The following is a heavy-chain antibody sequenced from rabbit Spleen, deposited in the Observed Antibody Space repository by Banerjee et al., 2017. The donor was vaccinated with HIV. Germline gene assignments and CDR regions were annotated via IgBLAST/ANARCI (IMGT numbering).Heavy chain of an antibody. CDR2: TAGGSSAFP. V-gene: IGHV1S40*01. CDR3: ARDTATSCTTYGRDL. Sequence: QSFEASGGGLVKPGASLTLTCNASGFSFSSTDYMSWVSQAPGKGMERIACTAGGSSAFPSYALRAKGRFTISKASSTAVTLQMTSLTAADTATYFCARDTATSCTTYGRDLWGPGTLVTVS. CDR1: GFSFSSTDY. D-gene: IGHD1-1*01. J-gene: IGHJ6*01.